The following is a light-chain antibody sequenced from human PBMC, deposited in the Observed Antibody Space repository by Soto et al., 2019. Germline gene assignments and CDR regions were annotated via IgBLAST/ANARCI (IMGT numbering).Light chain of an antibody. CDR1: QSVSSSY. CDR3: QQYGSSPAWT. CDR2: GAS. V-gene: IGKV3-20*01. Sequence: EIVLTQSPGTLSLSPGERATLSCRASQSVSSSYLAWYQQKPGQAPRLLIYGASSRATGIPDRVSGSGSGTDFTLTIRRLEPEDFALYYCQQYGSSPAWTFGQGTKVDIK. J-gene: IGKJ1*01.